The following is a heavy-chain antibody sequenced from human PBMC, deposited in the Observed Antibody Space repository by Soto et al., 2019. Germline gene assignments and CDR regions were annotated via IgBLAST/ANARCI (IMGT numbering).Heavy chain of an antibody. D-gene: IGHD3-22*01. J-gene: IGHJ3*02. CDR3: ARQSMFYYDSSGYKLDAFDI. Sequence: ASVKVSCKASGYTFTSYDINWVRQATGQGLEWMGWMNPNSGNTGYAQKFQGRVTMTRNTSISTAYMELSSLRSEDTAVYYCARQSMFYYDSSGYKLDAFDIWGQGTMVTVSS. V-gene: IGHV1-8*01. CDR2: MNPNSGNT. CDR1: GYTFTSYD.